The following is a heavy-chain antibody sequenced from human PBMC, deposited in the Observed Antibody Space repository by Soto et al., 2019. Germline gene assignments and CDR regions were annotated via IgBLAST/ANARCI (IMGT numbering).Heavy chain of an antibody. D-gene: IGHD3-22*01. CDR2: IYYSGST. J-gene: IGHJ4*02. V-gene: IGHV4-39*02. Sequence: XTLSLPCTVSGGSLSSSRYYWGWIRQPPGKGLEWIWSIYYSGSTYYNPSLKSRVTISVDTSKNQFYLKLSSVTAADTAVYYCAREFLTYYYDSSGSADYWGQGTLVPVSS. CDR3: AREFLTYYYDSSGSADY. CDR1: GGSLSSSRYY.